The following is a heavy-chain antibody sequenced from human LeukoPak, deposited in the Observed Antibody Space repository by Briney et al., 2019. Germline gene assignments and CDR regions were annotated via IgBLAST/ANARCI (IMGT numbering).Heavy chain of an antibody. CDR1: GDSVSTNTVA. Sequence: SQTLSLTCAISGDSVSTNTVAWNWIRQSPSRGLEWLGRTYYSSKWYNDYAVSVKSRITISPDTSKNQFSLHLNSVTPEDTAVYFCARALVADVHNGFDFWGQGTLSPSPQ. CDR3: ARALVADVHNGFDF. D-gene: IGHD5-12*01. V-gene: IGHV6-1*01. CDR2: TYYSSKWYN. J-gene: IGHJ4*02.